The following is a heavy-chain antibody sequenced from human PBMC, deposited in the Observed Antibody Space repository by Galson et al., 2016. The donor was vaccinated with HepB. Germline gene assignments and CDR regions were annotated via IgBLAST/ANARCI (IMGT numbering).Heavy chain of an antibody. CDR2: INQDGSDI. CDR3: VGWFGDLNT. V-gene: IGHV3-7*03. D-gene: IGHD3-10*01. CDR1: EFTFSNGW. Sequence: SLRLSCADSEFTFSNGWMSWVRQAPGKGLEWVAHINQDGSDIYYVDPVKSRFTISRDKAKKSLYLQLNSLRVDDTALYYCVGWFGDLNTWGQGTLVTVSS. J-gene: IGHJ4*02.